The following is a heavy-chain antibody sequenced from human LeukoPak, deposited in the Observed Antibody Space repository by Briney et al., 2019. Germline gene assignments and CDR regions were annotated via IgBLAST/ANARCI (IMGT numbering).Heavy chain of an antibody. J-gene: IGHJ2*01. CDR2: INHSGST. CDR3: ARDRKYDWYFDL. CDR1: GGSFSDYY. D-gene: IGHD2-2*01. V-gene: IGHV4-34*01. Sequence: SETLSLTCAVYGGSFSDYYWSWIRQPPGKGLEWIGEINHSGSTNYNPSLQSRVTISVDTSKNQFSLKLNSVTAADTAVYYCARDRKYDWYFDLWGRGTLVTVSS.